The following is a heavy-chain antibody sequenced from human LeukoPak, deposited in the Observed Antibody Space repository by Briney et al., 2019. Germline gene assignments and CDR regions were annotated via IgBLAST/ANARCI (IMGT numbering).Heavy chain of an antibody. Sequence: GGSLRLSCAASGFTFSSYAMHWVRQAPGKGLEWVTIISYDGTNKYYADSVKGRFTISRDNSKNTLFLQMNSLRAEDTAVYYCARARGSYYWYYYYYMDVWGKGTTVTISS. V-gene: IGHV3-30*04. CDR1: GFTFSSYA. CDR2: ISYDGTNK. J-gene: IGHJ6*03. CDR3: ARARGSYYWYYYYYMDV. D-gene: IGHD1-26*01.